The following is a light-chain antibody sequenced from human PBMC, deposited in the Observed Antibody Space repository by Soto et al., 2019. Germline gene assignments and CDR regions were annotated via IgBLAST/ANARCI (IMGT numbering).Light chain of an antibody. CDR2: GAS. Sequence: EIVMTQSPATLSVSPGERATLSCRASQSVSSNLAWYQQKPGQAPRLLIYGASTRATDIPARFSGSGSGTEFTLTISSLQSEDFAVYYCQHYSNWPLTFGQGTKVEIK. V-gene: IGKV3-15*01. CDR1: QSVSSN. J-gene: IGKJ1*01. CDR3: QHYSNWPLT.